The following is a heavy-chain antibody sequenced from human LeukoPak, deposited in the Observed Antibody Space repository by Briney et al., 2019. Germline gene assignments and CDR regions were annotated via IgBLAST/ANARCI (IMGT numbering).Heavy chain of an antibody. Sequence: SETLSLTCAVSGYSISSGRYWGWVRQPPGRGLEWIGSLSHSGSIYYNPSLESRVTKSVDTSKNQFSLRLSSVTAADTAVYYCVRQRYVYGYCDSWGPGTLVTVSS. CDR3: VRQRYVYGYCDS. CDR1: GYSISSGRY. D-gene: IGHD3-22*01. J-gene: IGHJ4*02. CDR2: LSHSGSI. V-gene: IGHV4-38-2*01.